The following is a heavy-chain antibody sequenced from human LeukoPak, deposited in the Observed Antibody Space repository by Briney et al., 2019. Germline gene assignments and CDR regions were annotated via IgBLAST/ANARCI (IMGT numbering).Heavy chain of an antibody. CDR2: MNPNSGNT. CDR3: ARGRGFCSSTSCYNWFDP. Sequence: ASVKVSCKASGYTFTSYDINWVRQATGQGLEWMGWMNPNSGNTGYAQKFQGRVTMTRNTSISTAYMELSSLRSEDTAVYYCARGRGFCSSTSCYNWFDPCGQGTLVTVSS. J-gene: IGHJ5*02. CDR1: GYTFTSYD. D-gene: IGHD2-2*01. V-gene: IGHV1-8*01.